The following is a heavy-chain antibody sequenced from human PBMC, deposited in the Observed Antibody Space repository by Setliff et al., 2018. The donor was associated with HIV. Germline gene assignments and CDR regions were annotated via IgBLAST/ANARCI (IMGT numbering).Heavy chain of an antibody. CDR2: IYYIGNT. CDR1: GGSISGYY. Sequence: SETLSLTCTVSGGSISGYYWSWIRQPPGKGLEWIGYIYYIGNTNYNPSLKGRVTLSVDTSKNQLSLNLQMNSLSAEDTAVYYCARSAYNWDYLFDYWGQGTLVTVSS. V-gene: IGHV4-59*12. D-gene: IGHD1-7*01. J-gene: IGHJ4*02. CDR3: ARSAYNWDYLFDY.